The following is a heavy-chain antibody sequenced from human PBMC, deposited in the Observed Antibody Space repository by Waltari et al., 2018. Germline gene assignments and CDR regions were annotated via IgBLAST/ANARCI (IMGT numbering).Heavy chain of an antibody. J-gene: IGHJ4*02. CDR3: ARQGFDRKYYFDY. D-gene: IGHD3-9*01. V-gene: IGHV1-69*08. Sequence: QVQLVQSGAEVKKPGSSVKVSCKASGGTFSSYAIRWVRQAPGQGLEWMGRIIPSFGTANYAQKFQGRVTITADKSTSTAYMELSSLRSEDTAVYYCARQGFDRKYYFDYWGQGTLVTVSS. CDR1: GGTFSSYA. CDR2: IIPSFGTA.